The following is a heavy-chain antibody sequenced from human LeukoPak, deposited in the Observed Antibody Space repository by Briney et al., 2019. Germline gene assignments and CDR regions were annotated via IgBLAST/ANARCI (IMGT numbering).Heavy chain of an antibody. Sequence: PSETLSLTCTVSGGSISSYYWSWIRQPPGKGLEWIGYIYYSGSTNYNPSLKSRVTISVDTSKNQFSLKLSSVTAADTAVYYCARAPGGYDYRGEAYYFDYWGQGTLVTVSS. J-gene: IGHJ4*02. CDR2: IYYSGST. CDR1: GGSISSYY. CDR3: ARAPGGYDYRGEAYYFDY. V-gene: IGHV4-59*01. D-gene: IGHD5-12*01.